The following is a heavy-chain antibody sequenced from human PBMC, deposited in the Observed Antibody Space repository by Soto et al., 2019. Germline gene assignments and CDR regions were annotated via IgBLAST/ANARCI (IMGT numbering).Heavy chain of an antibody. CDR3: ARERVYYYDSSGYAFDI. CDR2: IWYDGSNK. CDR1: GFTFSSYG. D-gene: IGHD3-22*01. J-gene: IGHJ3*02. Sequence: SLRLSCAASGFTFSSYGMHWVRQAPGKGLEWVAVIWYDGSNKYYADSVKGRFTISRDNSKNTLYLQMNSLRAEDTAVYYCARERVYYYDSSGYAFDIWGQGTMVTVSS. V-gene: IGHV3-33*01.